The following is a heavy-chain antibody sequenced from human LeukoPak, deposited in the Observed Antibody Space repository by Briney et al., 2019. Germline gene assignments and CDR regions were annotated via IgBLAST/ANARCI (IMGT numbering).Heavy chain of an antibody. CDR2: ISGSGGST. CDR3: AKVTWGAAAYNWFDP. CDR1: GFTFSSYA. D-gene: IGHD6-13*01. J-gene: IGHJ5*02. Sequence: GGSLRLSCAASGFTFSSYAMSWVRQAPGKGPEWVSAISGSGGSTYYADSVKGRFTISRDNSKNTLYLQMNSLRAEDTAVYYCAKVTWGAAAYNWFDPWGQGTLVTVSS. V-gene: IGHV3-23*01.